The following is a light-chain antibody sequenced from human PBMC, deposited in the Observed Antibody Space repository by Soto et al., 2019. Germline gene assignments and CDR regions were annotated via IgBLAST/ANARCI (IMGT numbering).Light chain of an antibody. Sequence: EIVMTQSPATLSVSPGERATLSCRASHSVSSRLAWYQQKPGQAPRLLIYGASTRATGLPARFSGSGSVTEFTLPISSLQSEDFAVYYCQHYTNWPLTFGGGTKVEIK. CDR1: HSVSSR. CDR2: GAS. V-gene: IGKV3-15*01. CDR3: QHYTNWPLT. J-gene: IGKJ4*01.